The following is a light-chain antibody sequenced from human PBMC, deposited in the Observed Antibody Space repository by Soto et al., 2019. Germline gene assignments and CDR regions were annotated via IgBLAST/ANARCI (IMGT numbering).Light chain of an antibody. CDR2: DAS. CDR1: QSVDSTY. Sequence: IELTQSPGTLSLPPGETVTLSCRASQSVDSTYLAWYQHKPGQGPRLLIYDASSRATGIPDRISGSGSGTDFSLPISRLEPDDSAVYYCHQHSATAPTFGGGTKIEIK. CDR3: HQHSATAPT. V-gene: IGKV3D-20*02. J-gene: IGKJ4*01.